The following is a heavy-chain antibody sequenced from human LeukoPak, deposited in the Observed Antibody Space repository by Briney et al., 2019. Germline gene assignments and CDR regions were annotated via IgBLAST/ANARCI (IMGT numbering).Heavy chain of an antibody. CDR2: TSSSGTTI. V-gene: IGHV3-48*03. CDR3: ARRYCSSTSCLLDY. D-gene: IGHD2-2*01. Sequence: PGGSLRLSCAASGFTFTTYEMNWVRQAPGKGLEWVSYTSSSGTTIYYADSVKGRFTISRDNAKNSLFLQMNSLRAEDTAVYYCARRYCSSTSCLLDYWGQGTLVTVSS. J-gene: IGHJ4*02. CDR1: GFTFTTYE.